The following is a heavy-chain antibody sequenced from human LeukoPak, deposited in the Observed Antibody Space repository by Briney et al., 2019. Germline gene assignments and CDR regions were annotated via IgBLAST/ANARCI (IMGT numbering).Heavy chain of an antibody. CDR3: ARDIDYYGSGSYYNVHYYYYYMDV. CDR1: GFTFSSYA. D-gene: IGHD3-10*01. Sequence: PGGSLRLSCAASGFTFSSYAMHWVRQAPGKGLEYVSAISSNGGSTYYANSVKGRFTISRDNSKNTLYLQMGSLRAEDMAVYYCARDIDYYGSGSYYNVHYYYYYMDVWGKGTTVTVSS. J-gene: IGHJ6*03. V-gene: IGHV3-64*01. CDR2: ISSNGGST.